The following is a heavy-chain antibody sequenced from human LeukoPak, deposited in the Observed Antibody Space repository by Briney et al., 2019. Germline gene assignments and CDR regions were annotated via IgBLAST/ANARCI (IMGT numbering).Heavy chain of an antibody. CDR3: ARGSFQAYYYGMDV. V-gene: IGHV3-30-3*01. CDR1: GFTFSSYA. D-gene: IGHD6-19*01. CDR2: ISYDGSNK. Sequence: GGSLRLSCAASGFTFSSYAMHWVRQAPGKGLGWVAVISYDGSNKYYADSVKGRFTISRDNSKNTLYLQMNSLRAEDTAVYYCARGSFQAYYYGMDVWGQGTTVTVSS. J-gene: IGHJ6*02.